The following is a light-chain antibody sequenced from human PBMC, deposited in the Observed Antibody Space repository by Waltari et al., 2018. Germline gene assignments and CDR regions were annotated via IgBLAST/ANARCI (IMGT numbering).Light chain of an antibody. CDR2: DAS. CDR1: QDISNY. Sequence: DIQMTKSQSSLSASVGDRVTITCQASQDISNYLNWYQQKPGKAPKLLIYDASNLETGVPSRFSGSGSGTDFIFTISSLQPEDIATYYCQQYENLPPFFGQGTKLEIK. J-gene: IGKJ2*01. V-gene: IGKV1-33*01. CDR3: QQYENLPPF.